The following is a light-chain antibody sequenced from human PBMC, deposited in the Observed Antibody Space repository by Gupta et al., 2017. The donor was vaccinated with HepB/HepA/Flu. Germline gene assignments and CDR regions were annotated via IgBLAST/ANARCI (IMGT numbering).Light chain of an antibody. Sequence: QSVLTQPPSVSGAPGQRVTIPCTGSSSNIGAGYDVHWYQQLPEAAPKLLIYGNNNRHSGAPARFSGSKSGTSASLAITGLQPEDAADYYCQSYDRSRTTPVVFGGGTKLTVL. CDR2: GNN. J-gene: IGLJ2*01. V-gene: IGLV1-40*01. CDR3: QSYDRSRTTPVV. CDR1: SSNIGAGYD.